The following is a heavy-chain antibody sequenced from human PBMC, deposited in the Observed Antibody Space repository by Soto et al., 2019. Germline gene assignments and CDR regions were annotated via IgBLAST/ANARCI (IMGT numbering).Heavy chain of an antibody. CDR3: ARAPPSSSSDYGSGSYFGYFDY. J-gene: IGHJ4*02. V-gene: IGHV3-53*01. Sequence: GGSLRLSCAASGFTVSSNYMSWVRQAPGKGLEWVSVIYSGGSTYYADSVKGRFTISRDNSKNTLYLQMNSLRAEDTAVYYCARAPPSSSSDYGSGSYFGYFDYWGQGTLVTVSS. CDR1: GFTVSSNY. CDR2: IYSGGST. D-gene: IGHD3-10*01.